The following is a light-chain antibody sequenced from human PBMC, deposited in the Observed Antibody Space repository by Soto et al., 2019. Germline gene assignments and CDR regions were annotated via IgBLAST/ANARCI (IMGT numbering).Light chain of an antibody. CDR2: SNN. V-gene: IGLV1-47*02. J-gene: IGLJ1*01. CDR3: QSYDSSLSGSYV. CDR1: SSNIGSNY. Sequence: QLVLTQPPSASGTPGQRVTISCSGSSSNIGSNYVYWYQQLPGTAPKLLIYSNNQRPSGVPDRFSGSKSGTSASLAISGLRSEDEADYYCQSYDSSLSGSYVFGTGTKLTVL.